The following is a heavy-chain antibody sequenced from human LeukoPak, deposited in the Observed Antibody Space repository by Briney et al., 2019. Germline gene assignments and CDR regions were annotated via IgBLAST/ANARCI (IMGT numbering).Heavy chain of an antibody. V-gene: IGHV3-15*01. J-gene: IGHJ4*02. Sequence: GGSLRLSCATSEFTFSNAWMSWVRQAPGKGLEWVGRIKSKTDGGTTDYGAPVKGRFTISRDDSKNTLYLQMNSLKTEDTAVYYCARPTSGEWLGLDYCGQGTLVTVSS. D-gene: IGHD6-19*01. CDR2: IKSKTDGGTT. CDR3: ARPTSGEWLGLDY. CDR1: EFTFSNAW.